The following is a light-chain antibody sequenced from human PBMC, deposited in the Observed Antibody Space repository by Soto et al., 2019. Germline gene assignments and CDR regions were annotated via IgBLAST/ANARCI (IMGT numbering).Light chain of an antibody. CDR3: CSYAGSSTLV. CDR2: EVS. CDR1: SSDVGSYNL. V-gene: IGLV2-23*02. Sequence: QSVLTQPASVSGSPGPSITISCTGTSSDVGSYNLVSWYQQHPGKAPKLMIYEVSERPSGVSNRFSGSKSGNTASLTISGLQAEDEADYYCCSYAGSSTLVFGGGTKVTVL. J-gene: IGLJ3*02.